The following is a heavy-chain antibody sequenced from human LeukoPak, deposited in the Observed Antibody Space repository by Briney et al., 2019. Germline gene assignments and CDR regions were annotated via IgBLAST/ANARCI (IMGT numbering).Heavy chain of an antibody. J-gene: IGHJ4*02. CDR1: GFXVSTKY. CDR2: IYSGGTT. CDR3: ARDRVSTVHPIDY. D-gene: IGHD6-6*01. Sequence: GGSLRLSCAVSGFXVSTKYISWVRQAPGKGLEWVSVIYSGGTTYYADSVKGRFTISRDNSKNTLYLQMNSLRAEDTAVYYCARDRVSTVHPIDYWGQGTQVTVSS. V-gene: IGHV3-66*01.